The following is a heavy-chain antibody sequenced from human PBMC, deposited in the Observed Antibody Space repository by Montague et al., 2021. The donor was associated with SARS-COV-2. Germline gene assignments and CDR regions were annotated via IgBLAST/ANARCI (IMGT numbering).Heavy chain of an antibody. CDR2: INLSEST. D-gene: IGHD4-11*01. Sequence: SETLSLTCSRLVASYSGSYRKSTRLTSSHTLVSYADINLSESTNYNPSLKSRVTISVDTSKNQFSLKLSSVTAADTAVYYCACGEITTRGLNYYYGMVVWGQGTTVTVSS. J-gene: IGHJ6*02. V-gene: IGHV4-34*01. CDR1: VASYSGSY. CDR3: ACGEITTRGLNYYYGMVV.